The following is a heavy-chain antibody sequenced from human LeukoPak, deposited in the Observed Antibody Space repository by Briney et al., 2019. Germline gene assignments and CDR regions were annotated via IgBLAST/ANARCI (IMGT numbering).Heavy chain of an antibody. CDR2: IYYNGST. CDR3: ARDRGYSYGWVVDAFDI. CDR1: GGSISSGGYY. J-gene: IGHJ3*02. D-gene: IGHD5-18*01. V-gene: IGHV4-31*03. Sequence: SQTLSLTCTVSGGSISSGGYYWSWIRQHPGKGLEWIGYIYYNGSTYYNPSLKSRVTISVDTSKNQFSLKLSSVTAADTAVYYCARDRGYSYGWVVDAFDIWGQGTMVTVSS.